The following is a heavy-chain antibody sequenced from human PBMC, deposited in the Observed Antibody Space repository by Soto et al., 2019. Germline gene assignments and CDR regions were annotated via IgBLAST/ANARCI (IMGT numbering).Heavy chain of an antibody. J-gene: IGHJ6*02. V-gene: IGHV1-69*13. CDR3: ARHDCISSSCYYYYYYGMDG. CDR2: IIPIFDTA. D-gene: IGHD2-2*01. Sequence: SVKVSCKASGGTFSSYPISWVRQAPGQGLEWMGGIIPIFDTANYAQKFQGRVTITADESTSTAYMELSSLRSEDTAVYYCARHDCISSSCYYYYYYGMDGWGQGTTVTVSS. CDR1: GGTFSSYP.